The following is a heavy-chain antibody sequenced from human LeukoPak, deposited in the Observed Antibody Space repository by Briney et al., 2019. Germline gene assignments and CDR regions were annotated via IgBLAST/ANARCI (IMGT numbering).Heavy chain of an antibody. CDR1: GFTVSSNY. Sequence: GGSLRLSCAASGFTVSSNYMSWARQAPGKGLEWVSRINSDGSSTSYADSVKGRFTISRDNAKNTLYLQMNSLRAEDTAVYYCAREGYSGYDYDYWGQGTLVTVSS. D-gene: IGHD5-12*01. CDR2: INSDGSST. J-gene: IGHJ4*02. V-gene: IGHV3-74*01. CDR3: AREGYSGYDYDY.